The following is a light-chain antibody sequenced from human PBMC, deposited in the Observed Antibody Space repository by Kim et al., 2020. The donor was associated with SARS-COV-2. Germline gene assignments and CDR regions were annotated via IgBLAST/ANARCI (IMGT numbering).Light chain of an antibody. Sequence: SYELTQPPSVSVSPGQTASITCSGDKLGDKYVSWYQQRPGQSPVLVIYKDNKWPSGIPERFSGSNSGNTATLTISGSQAMDESDYYCQAWDSNTYVFGTG. CDR1: KLGDKY. CDR2: KDN. CDR3: QAWDSNTYV. V-gene: IGLV3-1*01. J-gene: IGLJ1*01.